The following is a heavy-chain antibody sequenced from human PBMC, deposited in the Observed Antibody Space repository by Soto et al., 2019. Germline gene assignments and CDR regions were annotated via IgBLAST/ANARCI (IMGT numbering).Heavy chain of an antibody. D-gene: IGHD6-19*01. Sequence: SETLSLTCTVSGGSISSYYWSCIRQPPGRGLEWIGYIYYSGSTNYNPSLKSRVTISVDTSKNQFSLKLSSVTAADTAVYYCARDQEGEIAVAGAFEPWGQGTMGTVSS. CDR1: GGSISSYY. V-gene: IGHV4-59*01. CDR2: IYYSGST. CDR3: ARDQEGEIAVAGAFEP. J-gene: IGHJ5*02.